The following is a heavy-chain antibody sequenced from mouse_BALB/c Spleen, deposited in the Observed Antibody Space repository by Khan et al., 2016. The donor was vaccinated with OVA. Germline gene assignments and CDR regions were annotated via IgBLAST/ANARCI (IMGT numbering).Heavy chain of an antibody. D-gene: IGHD1-1*01. J-gene: IGHJ4*01. Sequence: DLVKPGASVKLSCKASGYTFTSYWINWIKQRPGQGLEWIGRIAPGSGSNYYNEMFKGKATLTVDTSSTTAYIQVRSLSSEDSAVXFCGRSTYYGSGLYAMDYWGQGTSVTVSS. CDR1: GYTFTSYW. CDR2: IAPGSGSN. CDR3: GRSTYYGSGLYAMDY. V-gene: IGHV1S41*01.